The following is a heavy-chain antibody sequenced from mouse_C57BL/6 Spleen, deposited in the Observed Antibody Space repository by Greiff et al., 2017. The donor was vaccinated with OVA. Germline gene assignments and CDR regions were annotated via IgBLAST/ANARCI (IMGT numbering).Heavy chain of an antibody. CDR2: IDPSDSYT. J-gene: IGHJ3*01. D-gene: IGHD1-1*01. CDR3: ARSPGSSPWFAY. CDR1: GYTFTSYC. Sequence: VQLQQPGAELVMPGASVKLSCQASGYTFTSYCMHLVKQRPGHGLEWIGEIDPSDSYTNYNQKFKGKSPLTVDKSSSTAYMQLSSLTSEDSAVYYCARSPGSSPWFAYWGQGTLVTVSA. V-gene: IGHV1-69*01.